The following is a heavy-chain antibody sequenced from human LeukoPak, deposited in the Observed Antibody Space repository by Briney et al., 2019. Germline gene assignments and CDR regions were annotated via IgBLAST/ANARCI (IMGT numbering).Heavy chain of an antibody. J-gene: IGHJ4*02. V-gene: IGHV3-48*04. CDR2: ISGSSSLN. CDR3: ARQFRAKYNPLDH. D-gene: IGHD1-1*01. Sequence: GGSLRLSCEASGFTFRDYGMNWVREGLGEGRGWVSFISGSSSLNYYADSVRGRFTISRDNPKNSLFLQMTSLTTEDTAVFYCARQFRAKYNPLDHWGQGTLVTVSS. CDR1: GFTFRDYG.